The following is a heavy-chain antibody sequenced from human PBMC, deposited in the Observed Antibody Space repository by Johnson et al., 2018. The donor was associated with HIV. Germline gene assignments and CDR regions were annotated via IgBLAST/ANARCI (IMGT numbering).Heavy chain of an antibody. CDR2: TTPSGGGT. CDR1: GFTFSSYG. CDR3: AREGSSGYYDAFDI. J-gene: IGHJ3*02. D-gene: IGHD3-22*01. V-gene: IGHV3-NL1*01. Sequence: QVQLVESGGGVVQPGRSLRLSCAASGFTFSSYGMHWVRQAPGKGLEWVSATTPSGGGTYYADSVTGRFTISRDNSKNTLYVQMNSLRVEDTAVYYCAREGSSGYYDAFDIWGQGTMVTVSS.